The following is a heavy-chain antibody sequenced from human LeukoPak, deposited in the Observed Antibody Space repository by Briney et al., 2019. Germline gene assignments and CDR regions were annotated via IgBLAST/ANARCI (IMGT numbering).Heavy chain of an antibody. CDR2: INHSGST. D-gene: IGHD6-13*01. V-gene: IGHV4-34*01. J-gene: IGHJ4*02. Sequence: TSETLSLTCAVYGGSFSGYYWSWIRRPPGKGLEWIGEINHSGSTNYNPSLKSRVTISVDTSKNQFSLKLSSVTAADTAVYYCARVGTHIAAAGLGYWGQGTLVTVSS. CDR1: GGSFSGYY. CDR3: ARVGTHIAAAGLGY.